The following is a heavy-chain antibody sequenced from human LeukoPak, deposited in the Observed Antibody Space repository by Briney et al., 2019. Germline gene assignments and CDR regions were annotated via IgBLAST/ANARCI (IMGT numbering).Heavy chain of an antibody. CDR1: GYRFTEYW. Sequence: GESLKLSCKGSGYRFTEYWIAWVRQMPGKGLEWMGIVYPSNSETRYSPSFQGQVNISADKSTSTAYLQWSSLEASDTAMYFCARHRYSGSDTQGFDSWGQGTLVTVSS. V-gene: IGHV5-51*01. J-gene: IGHJ4*02. CDR2: VYPSNSET. D-gene: IGHD5-12*01. CDR3: ARHRYSGSDTQGFDS.